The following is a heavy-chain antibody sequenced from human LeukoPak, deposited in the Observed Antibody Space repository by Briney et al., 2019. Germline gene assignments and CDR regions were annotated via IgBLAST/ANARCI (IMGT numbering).Heavy chain of an antibody. CDR2: INWNGGST. CDR3: ARSRYDYIWGIDY. Sequence: PGGSLRLSCTASGFTFDDYGMSWVRQAPGKGLEWVSGINWNGGSTDYADSVKGRFTISRDNAKNTLYLQMNSLRDEDTAVFYCARSRYDYIWGIDYWGQGTLVTISS. D-gene: IGHD3-16*01. CDR1: GFTFDDYG. J-gene: IGHJ4*02. V-gene: IGHV3-20*04.